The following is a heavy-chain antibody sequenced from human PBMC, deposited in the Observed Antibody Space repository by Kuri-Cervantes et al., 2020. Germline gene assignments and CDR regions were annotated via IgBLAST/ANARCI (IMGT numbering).Heavy chain of an antibody. CDR2: ISYDGSNK. V-gene: IGHV3-30-3*01. J-gene: IGHJ3*02. CDR1: GFTFSNYA. CDR3: ARDWGWFRDAFDI. D-gene: IGHD6-19*01. Sequence: GESLKISCAASGFTFSNYAMHWVRQAPGKGLEWVAVISYDGSNKYYADSVKGRFTISRDNAKNSLYLQMNSLRAEDTAVYYCARDWGWFRDAFDIWGQGTMVTVSS.